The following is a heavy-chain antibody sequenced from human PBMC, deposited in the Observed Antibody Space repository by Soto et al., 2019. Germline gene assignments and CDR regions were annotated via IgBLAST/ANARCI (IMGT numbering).Heavy chain of an antibody. J-gene: IGHJ4*02. D-gene: IGHD6-6*01. CDR1: GGTFSSYA. V-gene: IGHV1-69*13. Sequence: GASVKVSCKASGGTFSSYAISWVRQAPGQGLEWMGGIIPIFGTANYAQKFQGRVTITADESTSTAYMELSSLRSEDTAVYYCARGRGIAARRDFDYWGQGTLVTVSS. CDR3: ARGRGIAARRDFDY. CDR2: IIPIFGTA.